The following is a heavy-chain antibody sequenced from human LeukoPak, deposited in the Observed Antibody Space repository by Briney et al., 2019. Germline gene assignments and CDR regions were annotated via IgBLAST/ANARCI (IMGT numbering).Heavy chain of an antibody. D-gene: IGHD3-22*01. J-gene: IGHJ4*02. Sequence: PSETLSLTCTVSGGSISSGSYYWSWIRQPAGKGPEWIGRIYTSGSTNYNPSLKSRVTISVDTSKNQFSLKLNSVTAADTAVYYCARDLRYDSSGWAFDYWGQGTLVTVSS. CDR2: IYTSGST. CDR1: GGSISSGSYY. CDR3: ARDLRYDSSGWAFDY. V-gene: IGHV4-61*02.